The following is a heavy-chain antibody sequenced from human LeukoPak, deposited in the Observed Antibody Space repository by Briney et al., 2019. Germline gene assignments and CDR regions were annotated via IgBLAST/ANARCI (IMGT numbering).Heavy chain of an antibody. CDR1: GFTFSIYA. D-gene: IGHD7-27*01. CDR3: GKMGTHLYFDY. Sequence: PGGSLRLSCAASGFTFSIYAMTWVRQAPGRGLEWVSGISNSGGSTYYAESVKGRFTISRDNSKNTLYLQMNSLRAEDTAVYYCGKMGTHLYFDYWGQGTLVTVSS. V-gene: IGHV3-23*01. J-gene: IGHJ4*02. CDR2: ISNSGGST.